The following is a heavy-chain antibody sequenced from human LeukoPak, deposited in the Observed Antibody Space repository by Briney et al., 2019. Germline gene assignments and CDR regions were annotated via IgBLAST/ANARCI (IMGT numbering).Heavy chain of an antibody. D-gene: IGHD3-22*01. Sequence: PGGSLRLSCAAPGFTFSNYWMHWVRQAPGKGLVWVSRINSDGSSTSYADSVKGRFTISRDNAKNTLYLQMNSPRAEDTAVYYCAAYDSSGYSGKYFQHWGQGTLVTVSS. CDR1: GFTFSNYW. V-gene: IGHV3-74*01. J-gene: IGHJ1*01. CDR2: INSDGSST. CDR3: AAYDSSGYSGKYFQH.